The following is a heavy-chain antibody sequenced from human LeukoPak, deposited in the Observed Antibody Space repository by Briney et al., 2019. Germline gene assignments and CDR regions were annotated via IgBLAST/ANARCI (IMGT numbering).Heavy chain of an antibody. CDR3: ATTTVTTHYYYYMDV. J-gene: IGHJ6*03. CDR2: IYYSGDT. CDR1: GGSISSDY. D-gene: IGHD4-17*01. V-gene: IGHV4-59*01. Sequence: SETLSLTCTVSGGSISSDYWSWIRQPPGKGLEWIGYIYYSGDTDYNPSLKSRVTISVDTSKNQFSLKLRSVTAADTAVYYCATTTVTTHYYYYMDVWGKGTTVTVSS.